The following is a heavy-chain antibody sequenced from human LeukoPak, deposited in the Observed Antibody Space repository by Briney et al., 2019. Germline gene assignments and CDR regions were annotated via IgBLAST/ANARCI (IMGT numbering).Heavy chain of an antibody. CDR2: ISAYNGYT. Sequence: ASVKVSCKASGYTFTSYGISWVRQAPGQGLEWMGWISAYNGYTNYAQKLKGRGTMTTDTSTSTAYMELRSLRSDDTAVYYCARDLGSGSSEDMDVWGKGTTVTVSS. CDR1: GYTFTSYG. J-gene: IGHJ6*03. V-gene: IGHV1-18*01. CDR3: ARDLGSGSSEDMDV. D-gene: IGHD3-10*02.